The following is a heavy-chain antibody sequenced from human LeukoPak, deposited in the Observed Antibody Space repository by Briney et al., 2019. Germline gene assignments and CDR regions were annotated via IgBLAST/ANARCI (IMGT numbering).Heavy chain of an antibody. CDR2: ISSSSSTI. V-gene: IGHV3-48*01. D-gene: IGHD6-19*01. J-gene: IGHJ4*02. CDR1: GFTFSSYS. Sequence: GGSLRLSCAASGFTFSSYSMNWVRQAPGEGLEWVSYISSSSSTIYYADSVKGRFTISRDNAKNSLYLQMNSLRAEDTAVYYCARSSGGFDYWGQGTLVTVSS. CDR3: ARSSGGFDY.